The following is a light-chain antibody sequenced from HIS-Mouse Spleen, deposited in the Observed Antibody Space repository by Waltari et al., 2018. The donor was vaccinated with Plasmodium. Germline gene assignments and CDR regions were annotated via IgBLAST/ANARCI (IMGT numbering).Light chain of an antibody. Sequence: SYELTQPPSVSVSPGQTARITCSGDALPKKYAYWYQQKSGQAPVLVIYEDSKRPSGIHGAFSGCSSGTSATLTISGAQVEDEADYYCYSTDSSGNHRVCGGGTKLTVL. CDR2: EDS. J-gene: IGLJ3*02. V-gene: IGLV3-10*01. CDR3: YSTDSSGNHRV. CDR1: ALPKKY.